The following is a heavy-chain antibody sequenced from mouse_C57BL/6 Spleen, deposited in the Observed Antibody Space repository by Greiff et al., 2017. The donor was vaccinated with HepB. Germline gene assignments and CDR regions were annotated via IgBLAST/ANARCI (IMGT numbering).Heavy chain of an antibody. D-gene: IGHD4-1*01. CDR3: ARSLGRESFDY. CDR2: IDPSDSET. J-gene: IGHJ2*01. CDR1: GYTFTSYW. Sequence: VQLQQPGAELVRPGSSVKLSCKASGYTFTSYWMHWVKQRPIQGLEWIGNIDPSDSETHYNQKFKDKATLTVDKSSSTAYMQLSSLTSEDSAVYYCARSLGRESFDYWGQGTTLTVSS. V-gene: IGHV1-52*01.